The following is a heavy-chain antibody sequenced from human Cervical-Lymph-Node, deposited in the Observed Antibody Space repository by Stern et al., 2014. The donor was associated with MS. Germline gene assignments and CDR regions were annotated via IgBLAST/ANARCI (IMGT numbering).Heavy chain of an antibody. CDR2: IYTSGNT. CDR1: GGSISSGSYY. Sequence: VQLVESGPGLVKPSQTLSLTCTVSGGSISSGSYYWSWIRQPAGKGLEWIGRIYTSGNTNSNPPIKSRVTISVDTSKNQFSLKLSSVTAADTAVYYCARTTSPYSSSWYRYDAFDIWGQGTMVTVSS. D-gene: IGHD6-13*01. V-gene: IGHV4-61*02. J-gene: IGHJ3*02. CDR3: ARTTSPYSSSWYRYDAFDI.